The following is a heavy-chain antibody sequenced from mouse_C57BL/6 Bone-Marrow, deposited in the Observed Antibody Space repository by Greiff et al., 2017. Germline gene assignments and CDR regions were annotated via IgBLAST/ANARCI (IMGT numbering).Heavy chain of an antibody. D-gene: IGHD3-3*01. CDR1: GYTFTSYG. CDR3: ARSRGWRNCGY. J-gene: IGHJ2*01. CDR2: IYPRSGNT. Sequence: VQLQESGAELARPGASVKLSCKASGYTFTSYGISWVKQRTGQGLEWIGEIYPRSGNTYYNEKFKGKATLTADKSSSTAYMELRSLTSEDSAVYFCARSRGWRNCGYWGQGTTLTVSS. V-gene: IGHV1-81*01.